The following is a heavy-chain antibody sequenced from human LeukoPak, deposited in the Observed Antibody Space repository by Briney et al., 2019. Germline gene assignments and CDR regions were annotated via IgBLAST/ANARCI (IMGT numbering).Heavy chain of an antibody. J-gene: IGHJ6*03. CDR1: GYSIRSSNW. V-gene: IGHV4-38-2*01. CDR3: ARGWGIGYYMDV. CDR2: IYHSGRN. D-gene: IGHD3-16*01. Sequence: PSETLSLTCAVSGYSIRSSNWWDWIRQLPGKGLEWIGSIYHSGRNYYNPSLKSRVTISVDTSKNQFSLKLSSVTAADTAVYYCARGWGIGYYMDVWGKGTTVTVSS.